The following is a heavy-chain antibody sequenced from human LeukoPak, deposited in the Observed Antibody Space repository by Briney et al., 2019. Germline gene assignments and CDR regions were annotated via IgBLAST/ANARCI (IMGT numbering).Heavy chain of an antibody. CDR2: IIPIFGTA. J-gene: IGHJ4*02. Sequence: SVKSFSNASAGTFSSYAISWVRQDPGQGLEWMGGIIPIFGTANYAQKFQGRVTITADESTSTAYMELSSLRSEDTAVYYCARDALAVAGDYYFDYWGQGTLVTVSS. V-gene: IGHV1-69*13. D-gene: IGHD6-19*01. CDR1: AGTFSSYA. CDR3: ARDALAVAGDYYFDY.